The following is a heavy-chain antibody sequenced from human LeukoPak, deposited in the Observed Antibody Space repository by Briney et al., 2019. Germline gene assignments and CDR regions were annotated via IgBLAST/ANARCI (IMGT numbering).Heavy chain of an antibody. CDR1: GYTFTGYY. D-gene: IGHD3-22*01. CDR3: ARGRSSGNSYAFDI. CDR2: INPNSGGT. Sequence: ASVKVSCKASGYTFTGYYMHWVRQAPGQGLEWMGWINPNSGGTNYAQKFQGRVTMTRDTSISTAYMELSRLRSDDTAVYYCARGRSSGNSYAFDIWGQGTMVTVSS. J-gene: IGHJ3*02. V-gene: IGHV1-2*02.